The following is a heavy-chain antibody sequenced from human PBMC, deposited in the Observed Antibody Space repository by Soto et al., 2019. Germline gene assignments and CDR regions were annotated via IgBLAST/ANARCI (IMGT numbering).Heavy chain of an antibody. Sequence: GGSLRLSCAASGFTFSSYAMSWVRQAPGKGLEWVSAISGSGGSTYYADSVKGRFTISRDNSKNTLYLQMNSLRAEDTAVYYCAKSPEWDLGGNYFDYWGQGTLVTVSS. CDR2: ISGSGGST. J-gene: IGHJ4*02. CDR1: GFTFSSYA. D-gene: IGHD1-26*01. CDR3: AKSPEWDLGGNYFDY. V-gene: IGHV3-23*01.